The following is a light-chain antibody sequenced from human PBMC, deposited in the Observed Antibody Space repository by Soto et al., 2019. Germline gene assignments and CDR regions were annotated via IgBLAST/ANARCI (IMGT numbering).Light chain of an antibody. CDR1: QGISNY. Sequence: DIQMSQSPSSMSASVGYIVTITCRASQGISNYLAWFQQKPGKVPKRLIYAASSLQSGVPSRFSGSGSGTEVTLTFSKLEPEDAPPYYCRPYTGAPRFGGGTKVDIK. CDR2: AAS. V-gene: IGKV1-17*03. CDR3: RPYTGAPR. J-gene: IGKJ4*01.